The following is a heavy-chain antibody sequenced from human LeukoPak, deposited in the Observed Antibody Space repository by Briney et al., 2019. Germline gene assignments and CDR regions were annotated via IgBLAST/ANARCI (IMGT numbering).Heavy chain of an antibody. CDR3: AGVVSSSGWYGFYYYYYMDV. V-gene: IGHV4-59*01. Sequence: SETLSLTCTVSGGSISSYYWSWIRQPPGKGLEWIGYIYYSGSTNYNPSLKSRVTISVDTSKNQFSLKLSSVTAADTAMYYCAGVVSSSGWYGFYYYYYMDVWGKGTTVTVSS. D-gene: IGHD6-19*01. CDR2: IYYSGST. CDR1: GGSISSYY. J-gene: IGHJ6*03.